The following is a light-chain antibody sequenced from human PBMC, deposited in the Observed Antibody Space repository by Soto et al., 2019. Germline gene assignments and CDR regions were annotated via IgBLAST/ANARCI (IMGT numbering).Light chain of an antibody. CDR1: QSVRSSF. CDR2: GAG. J-gene: IGKJ2*01. V-gene: IGKV3-20*01. Sequence: DIVSTQSPDTLSLSPGERATLSCRASQSVRSSFLAWYQQRPGQSPRRLIYGAGRRATGIPERISGSGSETDFSLTIYRLEPEDFAVYYCQQYGSSPYTFGQGTKVDIK. CDR3: QQYGSSPYT.